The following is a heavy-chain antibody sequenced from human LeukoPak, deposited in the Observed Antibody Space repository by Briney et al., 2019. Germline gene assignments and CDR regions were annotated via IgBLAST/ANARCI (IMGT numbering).Heavy chain of an antibody. J-gene: IGHJ4*02. D-gene: IGHD6-19*01. V-gene: IGHV4-30-2*01. CDR2: IYHSGST. CDR1: GGSISSGGYP. CDR3: ASHLSGVSVAAFDY. Sequence: SETLSLTCAVSGGSISSGGYPWSWIRQPPGKGLEWIGYIYHSGSTYYNPSLKSRVTISVDRSKNQFSLKLSSVTAADTAVYYCASHLSGVSVAAFDYWGQGTLVTVSS.